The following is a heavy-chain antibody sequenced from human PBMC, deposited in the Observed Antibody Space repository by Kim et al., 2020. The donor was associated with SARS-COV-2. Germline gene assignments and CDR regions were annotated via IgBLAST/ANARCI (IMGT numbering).Heavy chain of an antibody. CDR3: ARGYYGSGSYYQNLKTNWFDP. CDR1: GGSISSSSYY. CDR2: IYYSGST. J-gene: IGHJ5*02. V-gene: IGHV4-39*01. Sequence: SETLSLTCTVSGGSISSSSYYWGWIRQPPGKGLEWIGSIYYSGSTYYNPSLKSRVTISVDTSKNQFSLKLSSVTAADTAVYYCARGYYGSGSYYQNLKTNWFDPWGQGTLVTVSS. D-gene: IGHD3-10*01.